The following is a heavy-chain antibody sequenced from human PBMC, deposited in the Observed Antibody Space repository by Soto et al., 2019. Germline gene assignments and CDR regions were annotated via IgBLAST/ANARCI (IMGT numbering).Heavy chain of an antibody. D-gene: IGHD4-4*01. J-gene: IGHJ4*02. CDR1: GGFVSSYY. Sequence: PEAFCLTCTVSGGFVSSYYWSWSRQSPGKGLEWIGYVYYSGSTKYRPSLKSRVTISVDTSKNQFSLKVSSATAADTAVYYCARHSNRNYGLYYFDYWGLGALVTVSS. CDR3: ARHSNRNYGLYYFDY. V-gene: IGHV4-59*08. CDR2: VYYSGST.